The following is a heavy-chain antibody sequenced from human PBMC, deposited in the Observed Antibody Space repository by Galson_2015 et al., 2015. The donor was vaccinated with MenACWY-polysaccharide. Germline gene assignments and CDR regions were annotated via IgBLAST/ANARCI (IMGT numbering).Heavy chain of an antibody. D-gene: IGHD2-15*01. Sequence: SLRLSCAAAGFSFSSYAMSWVRQAPGKGLEWVSAITGSGGATYYVDSVKGRFTISRGNSKNTLYLQMNSLRVEDTAVYYCAKRARVVAAAWYGMDVWGQGTTVTVSS. J-gene: IGHJ6*02. CDR3: AKRARVVAAAWYGMDV. V-gene: IGHV3-23*01. CDR2: ITGSGGAT. CDR1: GFSFSSYA.